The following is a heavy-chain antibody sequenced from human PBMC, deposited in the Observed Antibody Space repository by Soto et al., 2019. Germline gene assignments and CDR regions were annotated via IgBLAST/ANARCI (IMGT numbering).Heavy chain of an antibody. J-gene: IGHJ4*02. D-gene: IGHD2-2*01. V-gene: IGHV3-30-3*01. CDR1: GFTFSSYA. CDR2: ISYDGSNK. Sequence: GGSLRLSCAASGFTFSSYAMHWVRQAPGKGLEWVAVISYDGSNKYYADSVKGRFTISRDNSKNTLYLQMNSLRAEDTAVYYCARDLSGIGVVAARPVVPRFDYWGQGTLVTVSS. CDR3: ARDLSGIGVVAARPVVPRFDY.